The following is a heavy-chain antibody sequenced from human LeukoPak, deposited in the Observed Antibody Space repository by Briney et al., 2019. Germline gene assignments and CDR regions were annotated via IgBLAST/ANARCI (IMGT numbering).Heavy chain of an antibody. CDR3: TRDATFYYDSSGYFDY. CDR2: IRGKAYGGTT. V-gene: IGHV3-49*04. D-gene: IGHD3-22*01. Sequence: PGGSLRLSCATSGFSLGDYAMAWVRQAPGKGLEWVGFIRGKAYGGTTEYAASVKDRFTISRDDSKSIAYLQMSGLKTEDTAIYYCTRDATFYYDSSGYFDYWGQGNLVTVSS. CDR1: GFSLGDYA. J-gene: IGHJ4*02.